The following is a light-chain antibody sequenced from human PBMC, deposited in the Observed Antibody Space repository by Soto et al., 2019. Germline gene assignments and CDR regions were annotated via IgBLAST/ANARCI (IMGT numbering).Light chain of an antibody. CDR1: SSNIGSEA. CDR3: AAWHDSLNGPV. Sequence: QSVLTQPPSASGTPGQRVTISCSGSSSNIGSEAVNWYQQLPGTAPKLLIYSNNQRPSGVLDRFSGSKSGTSASLAISGLQSEDEADDYCAAWHDSLNGPVFGGGTKLTVL. J-gene: IGLJ3*02. CDR2: SNN. V-gene: IGLV1-44*01.